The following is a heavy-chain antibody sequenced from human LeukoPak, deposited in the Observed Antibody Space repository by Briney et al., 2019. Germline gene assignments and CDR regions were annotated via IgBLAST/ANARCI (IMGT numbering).Heavy chain of an antibody. J-gene: IGHJ5*02. CDR2: INHSGST. D-gene: IGHD3-9*01. V-gene: IGHV4-39*07. CDR1: GGSISSGGYY. Sequence: SETLFLTCTVSGGSISSGGYYWSWIRQRPGKGLEWIGEINHSGSTNYNPSLKSRVTISVDTSKNQFSLKLSSVTAADTAVYYCARAVVLRYFDPVGWFDPWGQGTLVTVSS. CDR3: ARAVVLRYFDPVGWFDP.